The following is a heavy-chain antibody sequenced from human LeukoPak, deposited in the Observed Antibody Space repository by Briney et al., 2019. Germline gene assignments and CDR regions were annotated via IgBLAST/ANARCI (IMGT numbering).Heavy chain of an antibody. CDR1: GGSINNINYY. V-gene: IGHV4-39*07. CDR3: ARDRIGRQQATFDY. J-gene: IGHJ4*02. CDR2: IYYSGST. D-gene: IGHD6-13*01. Sequence: KSSETLSLTCTVSGGSINNINYYWAWIRQPPGKGLEWIGSIYYSGSTYYNPSLKSRVTISVDTSKNQFSLKLTSVTAADTAVYYCARDRIGRQQATFDYWGQGTLVTVSS.